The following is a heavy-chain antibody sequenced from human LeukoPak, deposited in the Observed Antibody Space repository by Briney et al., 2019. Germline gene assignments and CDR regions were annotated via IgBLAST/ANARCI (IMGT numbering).Heavy chain of an antibody. Sequence: ASVKVSCKASGYTFTGYYIHWARQAPGQGLEWVGWINPNSGGTDYAQKFQGRVTMTRDTSISTAYMELTRLRSDDTAVYYCARDRDYYDSSGYYPLDYWGQGSLVTVSS. J-gene: IGHJ4*02. CDR3: ARDRDYYDSSGYYPLDY. V-gene: IGHV1-2*02. CDR2: INPNSGGT. CDR1: GYTFTGYY. D-gene: IGHD3-22*01.